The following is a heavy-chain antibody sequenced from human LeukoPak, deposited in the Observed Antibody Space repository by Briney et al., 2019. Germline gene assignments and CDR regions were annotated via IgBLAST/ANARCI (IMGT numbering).Heavy chain of an antibody. D-gene: IGHD2-2*01. J-gene: IGHJ5*02. V-gene: IGHV4-39*01. CDR1: GGSISSSNYY. Sequence: SETLSLTCIVSGGSISSSNYYWGWIRQPPGKGLEWIGSIYYSGSSYYTSSLKSRVTISVDTSKNQFSLKLNSVTAADTAVYYCARHILGYCSRTSCLKWFDLWGQGTLVTVSS. CDR3: ARHILGYCSRTSCLKWFDL. CDR2: IYYSGSS.